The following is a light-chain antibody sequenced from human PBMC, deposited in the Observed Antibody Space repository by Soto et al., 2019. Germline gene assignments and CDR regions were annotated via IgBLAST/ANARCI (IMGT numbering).Light chain of an antibody. V-gene: IGLV2-11*01. CDR1: SSDVGGYNY. Sequence: QSALTQPRSVSGSPGQSVSISCTGTSSDVGGYNYVSWYQQHPGKAPKVMIYDVNKRPSGVPDRFSGSKSGNTASLTISGLQSEDEADYYCCSYAGRYIYVFGTGTRSPS. CDR3: CSYAGRYIYV. J-gene: IGLJ1*01. CDR2: DVN.